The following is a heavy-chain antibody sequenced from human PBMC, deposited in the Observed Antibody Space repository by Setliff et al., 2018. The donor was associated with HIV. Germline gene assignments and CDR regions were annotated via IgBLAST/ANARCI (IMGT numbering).Heavy chain of an antibody. V-gene: IGHV4-59*02. CDR3: ARAAAGNTGPFDL. CDR1: GGSVSSYY. J-gene: IGHJ4*02. Sequence: SETLSLTCTVSGGSVSSYYWSWIRQPPGKGLEWIGYIYYSGSTNYNPSLKSRVTISVDASKNQFSLKLSPVTAADTAVYYCARAAAGNTGPFDLWGQGSPVTVSS. D-gene: IGHD4-17*01. CDR2: IYYSGST.